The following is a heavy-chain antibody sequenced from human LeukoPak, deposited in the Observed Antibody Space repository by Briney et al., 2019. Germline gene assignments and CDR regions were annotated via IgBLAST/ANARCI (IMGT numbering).Heavy chain of an antibody. V-gene: IGHV3-33*01. CDR3: ARYNWNDAGFDI. D-gene: IGHD1-20*01. J-gene: IGHJ3*02. Sequence: GGSLRLSCAASGFTFSSYGMQWVRQAPGKGLEWVAVIWYDGSNKDYADSVKGRFTISRDNSKNTLYLQMNSLRAEDTAVYYCARYNWNDAGFDIWGRGTLVTVSS. CDR1: GFTFSSYG. CDR2: IWYDGSNK.